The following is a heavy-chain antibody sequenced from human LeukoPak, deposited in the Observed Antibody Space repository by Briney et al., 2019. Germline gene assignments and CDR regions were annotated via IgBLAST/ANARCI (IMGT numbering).Heavy chain of an antibody. J-gene: IGHJ5*02. CDR1: GYTFTSYD. D-gene: IGHD3-3*01. Sequence: ASVKVSCKASGYTFTSYDINWVRQATGQGLEWMGWMNPNSGNTGYAQKFQGRVTMTRNTSISTAYMELSSLRSEDTAVYYCARNSSFWEWLFRNNWFDPGGQEPLVPVPS. CDR3: ARNSSFWEWLFRNNWFDP. CDR2: MNPNSGNT. V-gene: IGHV1-8*01.